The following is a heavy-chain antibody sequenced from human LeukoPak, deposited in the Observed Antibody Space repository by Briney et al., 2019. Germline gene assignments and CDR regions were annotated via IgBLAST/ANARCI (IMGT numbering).Heavy chain of an antibody. CDR3: VPNKDIVVVPAASGDY. CDR1: GFTFSSYA. J-gene: IGHJ4*02. Sequence: PGGSLRLSCAASGFTFSSYAMSWVRQAPGKGLEWVSAISGSGGSTYYADSVKGRFTISRDNSKNTLYLQMNSLRAEDTAVYYCVPNKDIVVVPAASGDYWGQGTLVTVSS. CDR2: ISGSGGST. D-gene: IGHD2-2*01. V-gene: IGHV3-23*01.